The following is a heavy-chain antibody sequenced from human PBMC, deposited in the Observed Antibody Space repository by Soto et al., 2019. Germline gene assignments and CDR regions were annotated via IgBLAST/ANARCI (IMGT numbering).Heavy chain of an antibody. J-gene: IGHJ4*02. D-gene: IGHD3-3*01. V-gene: IGHV1-69*01. CDR2: IIPSDGTT. Sequence: QVQLVQSGAEVKTPGSSVKVSCTTSGGIISSFAINWVRQAPGQGLEWMGGIIPSDGTTKYAGNFQGRVTITADASTSTAYMDLRSLRPEDTAVYYCARSFTKSRRGGVAFDYWGQGTLLTVSP. CDR3: ARSFTKSRRGGVAFDY. CDR1: GGIISSFA.